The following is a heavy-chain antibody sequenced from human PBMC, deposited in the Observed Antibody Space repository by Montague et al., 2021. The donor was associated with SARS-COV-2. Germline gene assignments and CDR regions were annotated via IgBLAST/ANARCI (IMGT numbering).Heavy chain of an antibody. V-gene: IGHV3-30*04. Sequence: SLRLSCATSGFDMRPFSMSWVRQAPGKGLEWVAVISYDGSNKYYADSVKGRFTISRDNSKNTLYLQMNSLRAEDTAVYYCAREGIVGATGFDYWGQGTLVTVSS. CDR1: GFDMRPFS. J-gene: IGHJ4*02. CDR3: AREGIVGATGFDY. D-gene: IGHD1-26*01. CDR2: ISYDGSNK.